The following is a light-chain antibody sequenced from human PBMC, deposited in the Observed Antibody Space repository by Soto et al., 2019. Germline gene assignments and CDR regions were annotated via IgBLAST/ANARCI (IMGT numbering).Light chain of an antibody. CDR2: EVT. J-gene: IGLJ2*01. Sequence: QSVLTQPASVSGSPGQSITISFTGTSSDVGSHNFVSWYQQRPGKAPKLMIFEVTKRHSGVSSRFSAYQSGNTAYLTISGGQAEDAADYSSCSYAGNTTWVFGGGTKLPV. V-gene: IGLV2-23*02. CDR1: SSDVGSHNF. CDR3: CSYAGNTTWV.